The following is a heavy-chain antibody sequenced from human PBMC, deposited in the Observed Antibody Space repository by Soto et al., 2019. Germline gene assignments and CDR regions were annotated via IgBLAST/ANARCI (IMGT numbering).Heavy chain of an antibody. CDR2: IYPGDSDT. J-gene: IGHJ5*02. D-gene: IGHD2-15*01. V-gene: IGHV5-51*01. Sequence: GESLKISCKGSGYSSTSYWIGWVRQMPGKGLEWMGIIYPGDSDTRYSPSFQGQVTISADKSISTAYLQWSSLKASDTAMYYCARLEGSPHRLSCPIGYCSGGSLSGPLGYWFDPWGQGTLVTVSS. CDR1: GYSSTSYW. CDR3: ARLEGSPHRLSCPIGYCSGGSLSGPLGYWFDP.